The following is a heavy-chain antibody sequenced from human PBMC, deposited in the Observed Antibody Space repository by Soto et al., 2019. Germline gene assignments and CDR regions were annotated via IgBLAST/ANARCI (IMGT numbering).Heavy chain of an antibody. D-gene: IGHD3-3*01. CDR2: IYYSGST. V-gene: IGHV4-31*03. J-gene: IGHJ5*02. CDR3: ARSYYDFWSAQGWFDP. Sequence: QVQLQESGPGLVKPSQTLSLTCTVSGGSISSGGYYWSWIRQHPGKGLEWIGYIYYSGSTYYNPSLKSGVTISVDTSKNQFSLKLSSVTAADTAVYYCARSYYDFWSAQGWFDPWGQGTLVTVSS. CDR1: GGSISSGGYY.